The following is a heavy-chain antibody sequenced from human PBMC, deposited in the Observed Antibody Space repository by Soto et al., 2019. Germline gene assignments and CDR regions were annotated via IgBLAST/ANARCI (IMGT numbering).Heavy chain of an antibody. CDR1: GGSISSYY. CDR2: IYYSGST. D-gene: IGHD2-21*02. Sequence: SETLSLTCTVSGGSISSYYWSWIRQPPGKGLEWIGYIYYSGSTNYNPSLKSRVTISVDTSKNQFSLKLSSVTAADTAVYYCARDRFVVTADYYYYGMDVWGQGPTVTVSS. CDR3: ARDRFVVTADYYYYGMDV. V-gene: IGHV4-59*01. J-gene: IGHJ6*02.